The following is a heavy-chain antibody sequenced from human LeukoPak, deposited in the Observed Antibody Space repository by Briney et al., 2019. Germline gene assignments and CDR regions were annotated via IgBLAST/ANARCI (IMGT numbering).Heavy chain of an antibody. Sequence: ASVKVSCKASGYTFRDYGISWVRQAPGQGLEWMGWISPYNGNTNYAQKLQGRVTMTTDTPTSTAYMELSSLRSEDTAVYYCARYSNYGFDYWDQGTLVTVSS. CDR2: ISPYNGNT. V-gene: IGHV1-18*01. CDR3: ARYSNYGFDY. CDR1: GYTFRDYG. D-gene: IGHD4-11*01. J-gene: IGHJ4*02.